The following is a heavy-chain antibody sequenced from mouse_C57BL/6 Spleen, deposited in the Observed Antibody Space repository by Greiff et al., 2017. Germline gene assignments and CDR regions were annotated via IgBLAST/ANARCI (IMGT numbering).Heavy chain of an antibody. CDR1: GYSITSGYD. V-gene: IGHV3-1*01. J-gene: IGHJ3*01. CDR2: ISYSGST. Sequence: EVQLVESGPGMVKPSQSLSLTCTVTGYSITSGYDWHWIRHFPGNKLEWMGYISYSGSTNYNPSLKSRISITHDTSKNHFFLKLNSVTTEDTATYYCASSLRLRGFAYWGQGTLVTVSA. CDR3: ASSLRLRGFAY. D-gene: IGHD3-2*02.